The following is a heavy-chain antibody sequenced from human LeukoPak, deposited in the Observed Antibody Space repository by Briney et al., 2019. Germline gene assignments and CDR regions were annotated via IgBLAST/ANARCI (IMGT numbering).Heavy chain of an antibody. V-gene: IGHV4-59*12. Sequence: SETLSLTCTVSGGSISNKYWSWIRQPPGKGLEWIGYIYYSGSTNYNPSLKSRVTMSVDTSKNQFSLKLSSVTAADTAVYYCARDSGSDYDFDYWGQGTLVTVSS. CDR3: ARDSGSDYDFDY. CDR1: GGSISNKY. CDR2: IYYSGST. J-gene: IGHJ4*02. D-gene: IGHD3-22*01.